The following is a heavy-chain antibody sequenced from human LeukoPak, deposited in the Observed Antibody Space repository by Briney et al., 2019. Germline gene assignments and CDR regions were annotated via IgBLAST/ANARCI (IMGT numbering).Heavy chain of an antibody. J-gene: IGHJ4*02. V-gene: IGHV3-21*01. CDR1: GFTFSSYS. CDR2: ISVTSNYK. CDR3: ARTDYDIFSASDY. D-gene: IGHD3-9*01. Sequence: GGSLRLSCAASGFTFSSYSMNWVRQAPGRGGEWVSSISVTSNYKYYADSVKGRFTISRDNAQSSLYLQMNSLRAEDTAVYYCARTDYDIFSASDYWGQGILVTVSS.